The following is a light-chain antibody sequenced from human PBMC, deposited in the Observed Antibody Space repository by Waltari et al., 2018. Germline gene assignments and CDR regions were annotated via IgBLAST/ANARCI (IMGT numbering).Light chain of an antibody. V-gene: IGKV4-1*01. CDR3: QQYYSTRT. CDR2: WAS. CDR1: QSVLYRSNNKNY. J-gene: IGKJ1*01. Sequence: DIVMTQSPDSLAVSLGERATINCKSSQSVLYRSNNKNYLAWYQQKPGQSPKLLIYWASTRESGVPDRFSGSGSGTDFTLTISSLQAEDVAVYYCQQYYSTRTFGQGTKVEIK.